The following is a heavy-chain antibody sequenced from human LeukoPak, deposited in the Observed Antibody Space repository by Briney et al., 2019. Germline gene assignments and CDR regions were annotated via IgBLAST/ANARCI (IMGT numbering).Heavy chain of an antibody. J-gene: IGHJ4*02. CDR1: GGSISSSSYY. CDR2: IYYSGRT. V-gene: IGHV4-39*01. D-gene: IGHD6-19*01. Sequence: AETLSLTCTVSGGSISSSSYYWGWIRQPPGKGLEWIGSIYYSGRTYYNPSLKSRVTISVDTSKNQFSLKLSSVTAADTAVYFCARQVVAVAGTRYFDYWGQGTLVTVSS. CDR3: ARQVVAVAGTRYFDY.